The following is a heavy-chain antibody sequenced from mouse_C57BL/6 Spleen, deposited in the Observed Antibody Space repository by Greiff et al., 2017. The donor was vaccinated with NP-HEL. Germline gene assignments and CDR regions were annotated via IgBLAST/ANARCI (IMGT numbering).Heavy chain of an antibody. D-gene: IGHD1-1*01. CDR3: VRLPDYGSSLYYAMDY. CDR1: GFSFNTYA. Sequence: EVMLVESGGGLVQPKGSLKLSCAASGFSFNTYAMNWVRQAPGKGLEWVARIRSKSNNYATYYADSVKDRFTISRDDSESMLYLQMNNLKTEDTAMYYCVRLPDYGSSLYYAMDYWGQGTSVTVSS. V-gene: IGHV10-1*01. J-gene: IGHJ4*01. CDR2: IRSKSNNYAT.